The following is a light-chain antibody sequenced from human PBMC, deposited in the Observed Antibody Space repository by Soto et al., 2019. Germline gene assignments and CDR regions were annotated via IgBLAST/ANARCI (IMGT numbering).Light chain of an antibody. CDR2: DVS. V-gene: IGLV2-14*01. CDR1: SSDVGGYNY. CDR3: XSYTSSSXLLYV. J-gene: IGLJ1*01. Sequence: QSALTQPASVSGSPGQSITISCTGTSSDVGGYNYVSWYQQHPGKAPKLMIYDVSNRPSGVSNRFSGSKSGNTASLTISGLXAEDEADYYCXSYTSSSXLLYVXXXXTKLXVL.